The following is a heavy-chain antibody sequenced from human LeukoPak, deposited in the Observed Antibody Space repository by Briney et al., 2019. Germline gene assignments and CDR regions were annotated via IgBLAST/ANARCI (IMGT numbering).Heavy chain of an antibody. CDR3: ARRPRYCSGGSCYDY. CDR2: MNPKSGNT. V-gene: IGHV1-8*01. Sequence: ASVSVSCAASGYTFTNYDINWVRQAPGQGLEWMGWMNPKSGNTGYAQKFQGRVTMTRSTSISTAYMDLSSLRSEDTAVYYCARRPRYCSGGSCYDYWGQGTLVTVSS. J-gene: IGHJ4*02. CDR1: GYTFTNYD. D-gene: IGHD2-15*01.